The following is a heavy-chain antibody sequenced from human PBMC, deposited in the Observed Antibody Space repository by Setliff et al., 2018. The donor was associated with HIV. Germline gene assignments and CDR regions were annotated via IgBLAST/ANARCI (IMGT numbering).Heavy chain of an antibody. V-gene: IGHV1-69*11. CDR3: ARALAAAHYGSGSYLGYYYMDV. D-gene: IGHD3-10*01. Sequence: VASVKVSCKASGNTLRNNAIGWVRQAPGQGLEWMGSLIPVLGEPHYAQSFQGRVTISADESTSTAYMELSSLRSEDTAVYYCARALAAAHYGSGSYLGYYYMDVWGKGTTVTVSS. CDR2: LIPVLGEP. CDR1: GNTLRNNA. J-gene: IGHJ6*03.